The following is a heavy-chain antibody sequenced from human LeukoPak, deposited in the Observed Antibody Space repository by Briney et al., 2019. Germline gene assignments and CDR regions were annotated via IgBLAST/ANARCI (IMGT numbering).Heavy chain of an antibody. CDR3: ARGGVYDFWSGYYAWFDP. D-gene: IGHD3-3*01. Sequence: SETLSLTCAVYGGSFSGYYWSWIRQPPGKGLEWIGESNHSGSTNYNPSLRSRVTISVDTYKNQFSLKLRSVTAADTAVYYCARGGVYDFWSGYYAWFDPWGQGTLVTVSS. CDR1: GGSFSGYY. V-gene: IGHV4-34*01. J-gene: IGHJ5*02. CDR2: SNHSGST.